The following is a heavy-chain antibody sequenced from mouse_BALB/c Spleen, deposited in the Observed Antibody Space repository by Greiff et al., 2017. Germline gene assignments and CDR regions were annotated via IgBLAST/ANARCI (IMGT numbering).Heavy chain of an antibody. D-gene: IGHD1-1*01. CDR1: GYTFTSYW. CDR2: IYPGSGST. J-gene: IGHJ2*01. V-gene: IGHV1S22*01. CDR3: TRCYYDSSYDY. Sequence: LQQPGSELVRPGASVKLSCKASGYTFTSYWMHWVKQRPGQGLEWIGNIYPGSGSTNYDKKFKSKATLTVDTSSSTAYMQLSSLTSEDSAVYYCTRCYYDSSYDYWGQGTTLTVSS.